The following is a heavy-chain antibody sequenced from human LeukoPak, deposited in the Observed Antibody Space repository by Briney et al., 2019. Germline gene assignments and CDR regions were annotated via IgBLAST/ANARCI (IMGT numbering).Heavy chain of an antibody. Sequence: PGPSPRPSCAASGSILSIYGMHWVRQPPGKGLEWVAYIWYDGSSKYYADSVKGRFTISRNNSKNTLYLQMNSLRAEDTAVYYCARATVTRWFDPWGQGTLVTVSS. CDR2: IWYDGSSK. D-gene: IGHD4-17*01. CDR3: ARATVTRWFDP. CDR1: GSILSIYG. V-gene: IGHV3-33*01. J-gene: IGHJ5*02.